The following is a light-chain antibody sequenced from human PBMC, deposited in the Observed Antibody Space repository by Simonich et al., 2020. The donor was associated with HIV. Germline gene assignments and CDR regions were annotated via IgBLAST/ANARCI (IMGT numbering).Light chain of an antibody. J-gene: IGKJ1*01. V-gene: IGKV1-13*02. CDR1: QGISSA. Sequence: AIQLTQSPSSLSASVGDRVTITCRASQGISSALAWYQQKPGKAPKLLIYDASSLESGVPSRFSGSGSGTDFTLTISSLQPEDFATYFCQQSYSTPWTFGQGTKVEIK. CDR3: QQSYSTPWT. CDR2: DAS.